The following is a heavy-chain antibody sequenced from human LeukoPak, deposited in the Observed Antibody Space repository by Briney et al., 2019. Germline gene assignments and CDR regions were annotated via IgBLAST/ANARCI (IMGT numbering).Heavy chain of an antibody. CDR2: IYYSGST. Sequence: SETLSLTCTVSGGSISSYYWSWIRQPPGKGLEWIGYIYYSGSTNYNPSLKSRVTISVDTSKNQFSLKLSSVTAADTAVYYCARERVLRSPSAFDIWGQGTMVTVSS. D-gene: IGHD3-3*01. J-gene: IGHJ3*02. CDR3: ARERVLRSPSAFDI. V-gene: IGHV4-59*01. CDR1: GGSISSYY.